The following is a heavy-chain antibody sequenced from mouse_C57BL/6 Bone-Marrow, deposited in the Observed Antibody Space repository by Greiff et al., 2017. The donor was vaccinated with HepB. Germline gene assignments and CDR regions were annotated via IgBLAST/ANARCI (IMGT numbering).Heavy chain of an antibody. CDR1: GYTFTSYW. CDR3: ARETTLYYYAMDY. D-gene: IGHD6-2*01. J-gene: IGHJ4*01. CDR2: IDPSDSYT. V-gene: IGHV1-69*01. Sequence: QVQLQQSGAELVMPGASVKLSCKASGYTFTSYWMHWVKQRPGQGLEWIGEIDPSDSYTNYNQKFKGKSTLTVDKSSSTAYMQLSSLTSEDSAVYYCARETTLYYYAMDYWGQGTSVTVSS.